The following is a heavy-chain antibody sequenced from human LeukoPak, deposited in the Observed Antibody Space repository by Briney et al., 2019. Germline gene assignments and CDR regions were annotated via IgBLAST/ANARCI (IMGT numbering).Heavy chain of an antibody. CDR2: IYYSGST. J-gene: IGHJ4*02. CDR1: GGSISSSSYY. CDR3: ARGRKRWLQNPTFDY. Sequence: PSETLSLTCTVSGGSISSSSYYWGWIRQPPGKGLEWIGSIYYSGSTYYNPSLKSRVTISVDTSKNQFSLKLSSVTAADTAVYYCARGRKRWLQNPTFDYWGQGTLVTVSS. V-gene: IGHV4-39*01. D-gene: IGHD5-24*01.